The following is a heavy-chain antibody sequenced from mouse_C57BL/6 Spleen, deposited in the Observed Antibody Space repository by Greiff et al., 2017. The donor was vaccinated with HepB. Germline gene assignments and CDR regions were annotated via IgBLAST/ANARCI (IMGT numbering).Heavy chain of an antibody. CDR1: GYSFTDYN. CDR3: ARDTTVVDYYAMDY. CDR2: INPNYGTT. J-gene: IGHJ4*01. D-gene: IGHD1-1*01. V-gene: IGHV1-39*01. Sequence: EVHLVESGPELVKPGASVKISCKASGYSFTDYNMNWVKQSNGKSLEWIGVINPNYGTTSYNQKFKGKATLTVDQSSSTAYMQLNSLTSEDSAVYYCARDTTVVDYYAMDYWGQGTSVTVSS.